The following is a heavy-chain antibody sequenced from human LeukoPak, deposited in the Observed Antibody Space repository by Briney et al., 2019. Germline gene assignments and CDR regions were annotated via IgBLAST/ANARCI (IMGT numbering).Heavy chain of an antibody. V-gene: IGHV1-18*01. CDR1: GYTFTSYG. Sequence: ASVKVSCKASGYTFTSYGISWVRQAPGQGLEWMGWISAYNGNTNYAQELQGRVTMTTDTSTSTAYMELRSLRSDDTAVYYCARDTPYSSSWFPSYYGMDVWGQGTTVTVSS. D-gene: IGHD6-13*01. J-gene: IGHJ6*02. CDR3: ARDTPYSSSWFPSYYGMDV. CDR2: ISAYNGNT.